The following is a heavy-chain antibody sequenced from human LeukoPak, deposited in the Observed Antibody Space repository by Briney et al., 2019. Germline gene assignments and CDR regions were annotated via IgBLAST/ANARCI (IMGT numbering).Heavy chain of an antibody. CDR3: ARHPGYSSGERGYYGMDV. Sequence: SETLSLTCTVSGGSISSSSYYWGWIRQSPGKGLEWIGSIYYSGSTYYNPSLKSRVTISVDTSKNQFSLKLSSVTAAVTAVYYCARHPGYSSGERGYYGMDVWGQGTTVTVSS. V-gene: IGHV4-39*01. CDR2: IYYSGST. CDR1: GGSISSSSYY. J-gene: IGHJ6*02. D-gene: IGHD6-19*01.